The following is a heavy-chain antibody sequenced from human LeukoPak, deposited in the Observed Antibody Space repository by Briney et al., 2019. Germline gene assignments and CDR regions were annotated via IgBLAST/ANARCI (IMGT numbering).Heavy chain of an antibody. CDR2: ISSSSSYI. Sequence: GGSLRLSCAASGFTFSSYSMNWVRQAPGKGLEWVSSISSSSSYIYYADSVKGRFTISRDNAKNSLFLQMNSLRAEDTAVYYCARENRYYDSSGYVVSWFDPWGQGTLVTVSS. CDR1: GFTFSSYS. J-gene: IGHJ5*02. V-gene: IGHV3-21*06. CDR3: ARENRYYDSSGYVVSWFDP. D-gene: IGHD3-22*01.